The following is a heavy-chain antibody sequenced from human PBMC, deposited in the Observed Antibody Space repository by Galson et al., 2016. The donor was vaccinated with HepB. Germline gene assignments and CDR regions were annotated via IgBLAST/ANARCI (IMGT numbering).Heavy chain of an antibody. V-gene: IGHV5-10-1*01. CDR1: GYSFTSYW. J-gene: IGHJ6*02. CDR2: LDPSDSYT. CDR3: ARHAQRYCSGGSCYSTYGMDV. Sequence: QSGAEVKKPGESLRISCKGSGYSFTSYWISWVRQMPGKGLEWMGRLDPSDSYTNYSPSFQGHVTISADKSISTAHLQWSSLKASDTAMYYCARHAQRYCSGGSCYSTYGMDVWGQGTTVTVSS. D-gene: IGHD2-15*01.